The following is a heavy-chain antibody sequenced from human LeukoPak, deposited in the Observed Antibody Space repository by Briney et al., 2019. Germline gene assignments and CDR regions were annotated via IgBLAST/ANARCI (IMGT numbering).Heavy chain of an antibody. D-gene: IGHD1-26*01. CDR3: ARHQIVGATRSPFDY. V-gene: IGHV5-51*01. CDR2: IYPGDSDT. Sequence: GESLKISCKGPGYSSATYWIGWVRQTPGKGLEWMGIIYPGDSDTRYSPSFQGQVTISADKSINTAYLQWSSLKTSDTAMYYCARHQIVGATRSPFDYWGQGTLVTVSS. J-gene: IGHJ4*02. CDR1: GYSSATYW.